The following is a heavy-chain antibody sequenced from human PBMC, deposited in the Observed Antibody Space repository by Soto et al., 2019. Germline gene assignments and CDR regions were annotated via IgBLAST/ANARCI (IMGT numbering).Heavy chain of an antibody. Sequence: QVQLVQSGAEVKKPGASVKLSCRTSGYTFTHYYIHWVRQAPGQGLEWLGIINPASGSTNYAQDFKGSVTLTMDTSTTTGYMDLSGPRAEDTVIFYCARDLAAAEHLGQGTLVSVSS. D-gene: IGHD6-13*01. CDR2: INPASGST. V-gene: IGHV1-46*01. J-gene: IGHJ4*02. CDR1: GYTFTHYY. CDR3: ARDLAAAEH.